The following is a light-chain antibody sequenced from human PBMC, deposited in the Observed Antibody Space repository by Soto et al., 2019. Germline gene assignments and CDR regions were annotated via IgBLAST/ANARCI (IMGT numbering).Light chain of an antibody. J-gene: IGLJ3*02. CDR2: DVS. CDR3: SSFTSSNTVV. V-gene: IGLV2-14*03. Sequence: QSALTQPASVSGSPGQSITISCTGTSSDVGSYNYVSWYQQYPDKAPKLMIYDVSNRPSGVSNRFSGSKSGNTASLTISGLQAEDEADYYCSSFTSSNTVVFGGGTKVTVL. CDR1: SSDVGSYNY.